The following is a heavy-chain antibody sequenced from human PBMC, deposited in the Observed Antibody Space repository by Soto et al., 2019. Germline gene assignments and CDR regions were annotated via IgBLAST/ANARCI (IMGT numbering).Heavy chain of an antibody. V-gene: IGHV4-4*02. CDR1: SGSISSSNW. CDR2: IYHSGST. J-gene: IGHJ4*02. Sequence: QVQLQESGPGLVKPSGTLSLTCAVSSGSISSSNWWSWVRQPPGKGLEWIGEIYHSGSTNYNPSLKSRVTISVDKSKNQFSLKLSSVTAAGTAVYYCARGPGRYCSGGSCPLDYWGQGTLVTVSS. D-gene: IGHD2-15*01. CDR3: ARGPGRYCSGGSCPLDY.